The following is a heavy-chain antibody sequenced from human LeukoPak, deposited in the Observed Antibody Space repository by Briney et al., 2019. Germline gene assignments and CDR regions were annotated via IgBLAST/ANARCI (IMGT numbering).Heavy chain of an antibody. CDR1: GGSISSSNW. J-gene: IGHJ4*02. CDR2: IYHSGST. CDR3: ARGAYYYDKTTYFDY. Sequence: SETLSLTCAVSGGSISSSNWWSWVRQPPGKGLEWIGEIYHSGSTNYNPSLKSRVTISVDKSKNQFSLKLSSVTAADTAVYYCARGAYYYDKTTYFDYWGQGTLVTVSS. D-gene: IGHD3-22*01. V-gene: IGHV4-4*02.